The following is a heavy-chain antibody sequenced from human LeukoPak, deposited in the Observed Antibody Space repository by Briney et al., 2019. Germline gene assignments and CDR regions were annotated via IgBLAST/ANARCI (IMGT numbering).Heavy chain of an antibody. CDR3: AREIYPESFDWQLRYFDY. Sequence: PSETLSLTCTVSGGSISSSSYYWGWIRQPPGKGLEWIGSIYYSGSTYYNPSLKSRVTISVDTSKNQFSLKLSSVTAADTAVYYCAREIYPESFDWQLRYFDYWGQGTLVTVSS. CDR2: IYYSGST. J-gene: IGHJ4*02. CDR1: GGSISSSSYY. V-gene: IGHV4-39*07. D-gene: IGHD3-9*01.